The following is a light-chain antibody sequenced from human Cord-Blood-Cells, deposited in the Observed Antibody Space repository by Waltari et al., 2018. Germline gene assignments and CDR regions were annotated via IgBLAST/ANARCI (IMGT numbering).Light chain of an antibody. Sequence: DIQMTQSPSTLSASVGDRVTITCRASQSISSWLAWYQQKPGKAPKRLIYKASSLESGVPSRFSGSGSGTEFTLTISSLQPDDSATYYCQQYNSWTFGQGTKVEIK. CDR1: QSISSW. V-gene: IGKV1-5*03. CDR2: KAS. CDR3: QQYNSWT. J-gene: IGKJ1*01.